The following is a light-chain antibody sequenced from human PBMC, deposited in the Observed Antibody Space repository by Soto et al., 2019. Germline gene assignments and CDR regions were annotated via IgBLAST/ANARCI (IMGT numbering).Light chain of an antibody. CDR1: SSDVVTYNL. CDR2: EGT. CDR3: YSFAGSTTFSYV. V-gene: IGLV2-23*03. Sequence: QSALTQPASVSGSPGQSINISCTGSSSDVVTYNLVSWYQQHPGKAPTVLIYEGTKRPSGVSNRFSGSKSGNTASLTISGRQTEYEAEYYCYSFAGSTTFSYVFGPGTKLTVL. J-gene: IGLJ1*01.